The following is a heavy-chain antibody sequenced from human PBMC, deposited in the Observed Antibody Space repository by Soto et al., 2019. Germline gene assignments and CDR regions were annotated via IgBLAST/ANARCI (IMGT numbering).Heavy chain of an antibody. J-gene: IGHJ6*03. V-gene: IGHV1-18*01. CDR2: ISANNGST. D-gene: IGHD3-16*01. CDR1: GYTFTSYG. Sequence: ASVKVSCKASGYTFTSYGISWVRQAPGQGLEWMGWISANNGSTNYAQKLQGRVTMTTDTSTSTAYMELSRLRSDDTAVYYCARAWGLYYMDFWGKGTTVTVSS. CDR3: ARAWGLYYMDF.